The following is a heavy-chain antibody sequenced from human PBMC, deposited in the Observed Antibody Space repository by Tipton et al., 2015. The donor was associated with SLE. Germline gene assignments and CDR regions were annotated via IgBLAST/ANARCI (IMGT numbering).Heavy chain of an antibody. D-gene: IGHD3-10*01. CDR3: YTGGAAKGRDY. CDR1: GFTFTNTW. V-gene: IGHV3-15*07. Sequence: SLRLSCAASGFTFTNTWMNWIRQAPGKGLEWVGRIKSRSDGGTTDYAAPVKGRFTISREDSKSTLYLQMNSLKTEDTALDTCYTGGAAKGRDYWGQGTLVTVSS. J-gene: IGHJ4*02. CDR2: IKSRSDGGTT.